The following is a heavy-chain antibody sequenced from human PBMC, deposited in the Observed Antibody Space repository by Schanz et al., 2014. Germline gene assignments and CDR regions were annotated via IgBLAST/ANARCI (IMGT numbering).Heavy chain of an antibody. CDR1: GGSISSSDW. CDR3: AKGMGYCSGGTCYDYYYYGLDV. J-gene: IGHJ6*02. V-gene: IGHV4-4*02. Sequence: QVQLQESGPGLVKPSGTLSLTCAVSGGSISSSDWWSWVRQPPGKGLEWIGFISYSGSTYYNPSLKSRVTISVDTSKNQFSLKLSSVTAADTAVFYCAKGMGYCSGGTCYDYYYYGLDVWGQGTTVTVSS. CDR2: ISYSGST. D-gene: IGHD2-15*01.